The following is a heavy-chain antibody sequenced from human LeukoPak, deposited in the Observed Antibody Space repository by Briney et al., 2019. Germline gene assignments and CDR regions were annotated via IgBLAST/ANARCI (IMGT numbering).Heavy chain of an antibody. J-gene: IGHJ4*02. V-gene: IGHV5-51*01. Sequence: ASMKVSRKGSGYSFTTYWIGWVRQMPGKGLEWMGIIYPGDSDTRYSPSFQGQVTISADKSVSTAYLQWSSLKGSDTAMYYCARRGSGWYVDYWGQGTLVTVSS. CDR1: GYSFTTYW. D-gene: IGHD6-19*01. CDR2: IYPGDSDT. CDR3: ARRGSGWYVDY.